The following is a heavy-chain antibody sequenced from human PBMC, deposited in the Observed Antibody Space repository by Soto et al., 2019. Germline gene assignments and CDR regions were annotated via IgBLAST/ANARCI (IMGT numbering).Heavy chain of an antibody. Sequence: PGGSLRLSCAASGFTFSSYGMHWVRQAPGKGLEWVAVIWYDGSNKYYADSVKGRFTISRDNSKNTLYLQMNSLRAEDTAVYYCARGSFESPQYYDEYYFDYWGQGTLVTVSS. CDR1: GFTFSSYG. D-gene: IGHD3-22*01. V-gene: IGHV3-33*01. CDR3: ARGSFESPQYYDEYYFDY. J-gene: IGHJ4*02. CDR2: IWYDGSNK.